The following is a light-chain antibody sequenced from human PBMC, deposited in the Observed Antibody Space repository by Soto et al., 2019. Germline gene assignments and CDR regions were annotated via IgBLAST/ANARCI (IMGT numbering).Light chain of an antibody. J-gene: IGLJ1*01. CDR2: EVT. Sequence: LTQPASVSGSPGQSIAISCTGTSGDVGGYDYVSWYQQHPDKAPKLMIYEVTKRPSWVSNRFSGPKSGNTASLTISGLQPEDEADYYCSSHTSGSTRVFGSGTKVTVL. CDR3: SSHTSGSTRV. CDR1: SGDVGGYDY. V-gene: IGLV2-14*01.